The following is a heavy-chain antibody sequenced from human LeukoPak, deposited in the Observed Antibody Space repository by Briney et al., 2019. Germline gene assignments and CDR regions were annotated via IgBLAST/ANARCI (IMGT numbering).Heavy chain of an antibody. CDR3: AREAGGYYGFDY. D-gene: IGHD3-10*01. V-gene: IGHV1-69*13. Sequence: ASVKVSCKASGGNFGSYSLSWVRQAPRQGLEWMGVIIPIFGTTNYAQKFQGRVTITADESTSTAYMELSSLRSEDTAVYYCAREAGGYYGFDYWGQGTLVTVSS. J-gene: IGHJ4*02. CDR2: IIPIFGTT. CDR1: GGNFGSYS.